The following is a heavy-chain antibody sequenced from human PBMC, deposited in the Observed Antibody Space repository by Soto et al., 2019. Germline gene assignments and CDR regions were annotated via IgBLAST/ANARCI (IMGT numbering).Heavy chain of an antibody. Sequence: SETLSLTCTVSGGSISSYYWSWIRQPPGKGLEWIGYIYYSGSTNYNPSLKSRVTISVDTSKNQFSLKLSSVTAADTAVYYCARGIGSSGYYYNYYYGMDVWGQGTTVTVSS. CDR3: ARGIGSSGYYYNYYYGMDV. D-gene: IGHD3-22*01. V-gene: IGHV4-59*08. J-gene: IGHJ6*02. CDR1: GGSISSYY. CDR2: IYYSGST.